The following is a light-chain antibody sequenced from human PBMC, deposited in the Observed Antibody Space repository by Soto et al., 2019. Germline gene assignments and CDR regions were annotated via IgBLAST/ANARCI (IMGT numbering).Light chain of an antibody. CDR1: QGVASNY. CDR3: QQYHTDWT. Sequence: IVLTQFPVTLYLSPGERTTLSCRASQGVASNYLAWYQQKPGQAPRPLIYGASSRATGAPDRFSGRGSGTEFTLTISSLQADDYATFYCQQYHTDWTFGQGTKVDIK. J-gene: IGKJ1*01. CDR2: GAS. V-gene: IGKV3-20*01.